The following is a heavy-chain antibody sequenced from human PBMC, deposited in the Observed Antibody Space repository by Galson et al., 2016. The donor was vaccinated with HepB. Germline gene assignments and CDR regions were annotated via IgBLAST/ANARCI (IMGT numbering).Heavy chain of an antibody. Sequence: SLRLSCATSGFTFTHHQMHWVRQVPGKGLVWVSRIEPDGSRPIYADSVKGRFTISRDNAENTPYLQMNTLRAEDTAVYYCASPRGRLVMPPDYWGQGTLVTVSS. V-gene: IGHV3-74*01. CDR3: ASPRGRLVMPPDY. CDR1: GFTFTHHQ. CDR2: IEPDGSRP. D-gene: IGHD6-6*01. J-gene: IGHJ4*02.